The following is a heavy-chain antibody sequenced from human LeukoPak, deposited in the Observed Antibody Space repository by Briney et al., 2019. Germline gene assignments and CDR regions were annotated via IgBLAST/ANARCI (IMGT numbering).Heavy chain of an antibody. CDR3: ARGGIVVVVAARGAFDI. J-gene: IGHJ3*02. V-gene: IGHV1-2*02. D-gene: IGHD2-15*01. Sequence: ASVKVSCKASGYTFTGYYMHWVRQAPGQGLERMGWINPNSGGTNYAQKFQGRVTMTRDTSISTAYMELSRLRSDDTAVYYCARGGIVVVVAARGAFDIWGQGTMVTVSS. CDR1: GYTFTGYY. CDR2: INPNSGGT.